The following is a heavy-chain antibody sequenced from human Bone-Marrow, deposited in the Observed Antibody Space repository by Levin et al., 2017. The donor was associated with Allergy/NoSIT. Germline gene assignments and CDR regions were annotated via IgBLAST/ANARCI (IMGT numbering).Heavy chain of an antibody. CDR1: GFTFSSYS. J-gene: IGHJ2*01. D-gene: IGHD3-22*01. CDR2: ISSSSGTI. V-gene: IGHV3-48*02. Sequence: GESLKISCAASGFTFSSYSMSWVRQAPGKGLEWVSYISSSSGTIKYADSVRGRFTISRDNAENSLNLQINNLRDEETAVYYCARGSVVIPWWYFDLWGRGTLVTVSS. CDR3: ARGSVVIPWWYFDL.